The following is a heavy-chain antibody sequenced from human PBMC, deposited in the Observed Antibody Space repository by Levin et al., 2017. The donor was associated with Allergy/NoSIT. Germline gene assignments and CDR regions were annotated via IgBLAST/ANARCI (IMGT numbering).Heavy chain of an antibody. Sequence: SLKISCAASGFTFDDYAMHWVRQAPGKGLEWVSGISWNSGSIGYADSVKGRFTISRDNAKNSLYLQMNSLRAEDTALYYCAKGAQLWFFGDAFDIWGQGTMVTVSS. CDR1: GFTFDDYA. J-gene: IGHJ3*02. V-gene: IGHV3-9*01. D-gene: IGHD5-18*01. CDR2: ISWNSGSI. CDR3: AKGAQLWFFGDAFDI.